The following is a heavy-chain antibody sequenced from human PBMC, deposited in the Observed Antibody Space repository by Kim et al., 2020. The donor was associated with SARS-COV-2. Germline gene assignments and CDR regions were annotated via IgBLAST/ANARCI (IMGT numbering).Heavy chain of an antibody. CDR2: FNPENGKT. CDR3: ATDYKQRGLLWYRMPDY. CDR1: GNSLREFS. J-gene: IGHJ4*02. V-gene: IGHV1-24*01. D-gene: IGHD6-13*01. Sequence: ASVKVSCKFSGNSLREFSMHWVRQAPGKGLEWMGGFNPENGKTIYARNFQGRVTMIEDTSTDTAYMELSSLRSEDTAMYYCATDYKQRGLLWYRMPDYWGQRTQVTVSS.